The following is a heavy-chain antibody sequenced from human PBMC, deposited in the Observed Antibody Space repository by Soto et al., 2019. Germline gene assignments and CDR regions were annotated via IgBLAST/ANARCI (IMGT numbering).Heavy chain of an antibody. CDR3: AYRVLRTVFGLVTTTAIYFDF. CDR1: GFSLTTSGVG. J-gene: IGHJ4*02. D-gene: IGHD3-3*01. CDR2: IYWDDDK. Sequence: QIALNDSGPTQVKPRQTLTLTCTFSGFSLTTSGVGVGWIRQSPGKAPEWLALIYWDDDKRYSPSLKSRLTITKDNSKNQVVLTMADLVPADTATYYCAYRVLRTVFGLVTTTAIYFDFWGQGTPVAVSS. V-gene: IGHV2-5*02.